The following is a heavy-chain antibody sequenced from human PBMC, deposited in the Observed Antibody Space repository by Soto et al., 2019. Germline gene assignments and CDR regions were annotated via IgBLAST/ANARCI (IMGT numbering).Heavy chain of an antibody. J-gene: IGHJ5*02. CDR2: IYYSGST. CDR3: PRSVPP. V-gene: IGHV4-31*03. CDR1: GASISSGGYY. Sequence: SVTLSLSCTISGASISSGGYYWSWIRQHPGKGLEWIGYIYYSGSTYYNPSLKSRVTISVDTPKNQFSLKLSSVTAADTAVYSCPRSVPPWGQGTLVSSSS.